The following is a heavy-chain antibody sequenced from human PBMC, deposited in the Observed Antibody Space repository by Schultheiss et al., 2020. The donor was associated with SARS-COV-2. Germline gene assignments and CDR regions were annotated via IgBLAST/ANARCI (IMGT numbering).Heavy chain of an antibody. J-gene: IGHJ5*02. Sequence: SETLSLTCAVSGGSISSGGYSWSWIRQPPGKGLEWIGYIYHSGSTNYNPSLKSRVTISVDTSKNQFSLKLSSVTAADTAVYYCATSGSYAIPWFDPWGQGTLVTVSS. CDR1: GGSISSGGYS. D-gene: IGHD1-26*01. CDR3: ATSGSYAIPWFDP. CDR2: IYHSGST. V-gene: IGHV4-30-2*01.